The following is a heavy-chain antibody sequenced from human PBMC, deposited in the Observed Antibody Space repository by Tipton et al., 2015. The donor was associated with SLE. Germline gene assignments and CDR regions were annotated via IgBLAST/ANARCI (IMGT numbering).Heavy chain of an antibody. V-gene: IGHV1-69*05. D-gene: IGHD2-2*01. Sequence: QSGAEVKKPGSSVKVSCKASGGTFSSYAISWVRQAPGQGLEWMGGIIPIFGTANYAQKFQGRVTITTDESTSTAYMELSSLRSEDTAVYYCARETPDIVVVPAAQRNAFDIWGQGTMVTVSS. J-gene: IGHJ3*02. CDR2: IIPIFGTA. CDR3: ARETPDIVVVPAAQRNAFDI. CDR1: GGTFSSYA.